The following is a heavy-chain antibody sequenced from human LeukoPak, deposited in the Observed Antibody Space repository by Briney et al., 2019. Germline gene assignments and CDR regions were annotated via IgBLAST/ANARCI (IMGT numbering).Heavy chain of an antibody. V-gene: IGHV3-74*01. CDR1: GFTFSSYE. CDR3: VRESYSRFDP. CDR2: INSDGSST. D-gene: IGHD5-12*01. Sequence: GGSLRLSCAASGFTFSSYEMNWVRQAPGKGLVWVSHINSDGSSTNYADSVKGRFTISRDNAKNTVYLQMSSLRVEDTAVYYCVRESYSRFDPWGQGTLVTVSS. J-gene: IGHJ5*02.